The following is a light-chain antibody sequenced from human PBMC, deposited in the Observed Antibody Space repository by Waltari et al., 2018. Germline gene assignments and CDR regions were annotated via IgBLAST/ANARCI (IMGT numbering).Light chain of an antibody. CDR2: DTS. Sequence: SCRAGQSVDMSLAWYQRRPDQAPRLRIYDTSNRATDIPARFSGSGSDTDFSLTISSLEPEDFAVYYCQQRRNWPLTFGGGTKVEIK. CDR3: QQRRNWPLT. V-gene: IGKV3-11*01. J-gene: IGKJ4*01. CDR1: QSVDMS.